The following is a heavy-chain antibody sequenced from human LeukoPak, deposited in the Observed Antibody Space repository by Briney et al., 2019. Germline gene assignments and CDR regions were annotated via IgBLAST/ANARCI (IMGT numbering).Heavy chain of an antibody. D-gene: IGHD1-26*01. CDR1: GFTFSSYA. J-gene: IGHJ3*02. CDR2: ISGSGGST. V-gene: IGHV3-23*01. Sequence: GGSLRLSCAASGFTFSSYAMSWVRQAPGKGLEWVSGISGSGGSTYYADSVKGRFTISRDNSKNTLYLQMNSLRAEDTAVYYCVRDGGSSLDAFDIWGQGTMVTVSS. CDR3: VRDGGSSLDAFDI.